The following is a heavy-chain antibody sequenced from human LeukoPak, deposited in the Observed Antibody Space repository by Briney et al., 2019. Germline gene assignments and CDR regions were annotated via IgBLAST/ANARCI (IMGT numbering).Heavy chain of an antibody. CDR1: GGSISSYY. J-gene: IGHJ4*02. Sequence: PSETLSLTCTVSGGSISSYYWSWIRQPPGKGLEWIGYIYYSGSTNYNPSLKSRVTISVDTSKNQFSLKLSSVTAADTAVYYCARVGYCSSTSCYLPFDYWGQGTLVTVSS. CDR2: IYYSGST. V-gene: IGHV4-59*01. D-gene: IGHD2-2*01. CDR3: ARVGYCSSTSCYLPFDY.